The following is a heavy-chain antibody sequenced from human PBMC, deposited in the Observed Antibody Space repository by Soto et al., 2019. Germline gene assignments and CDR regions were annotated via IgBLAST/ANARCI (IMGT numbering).Heavy chain of an antibody. CDR2: ISNNGRNT. CDR3: AKCSGGRWLVDN. Sequence: EVQLLESGGGLAQPGESLRLSCAASGFTFNTYAMMWVRQTPEKGLDWVSGISNNGRNTYYADSVKGRFTISRDNSSNTLYLQINSLRAEDTAVYYCAKCSGGRWLVDNWGQGTLVTVSS. J-gene: IGHJ4*02. V-gene: IGHV3-23*01. CDR1: GFTFNTYA. D-gene: IGHD6-19*01.